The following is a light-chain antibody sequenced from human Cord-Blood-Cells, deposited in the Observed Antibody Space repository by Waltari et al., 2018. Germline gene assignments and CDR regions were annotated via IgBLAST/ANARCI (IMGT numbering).Light chain of an antibody. CDR3: SSYTSSSTLYV. V-gene: IGLV2-14*01. CDR1: SSDLGGYNY. CDR2: DVS. J-gene: IGLJ1*01. Sequence: QSALTQPASVSGSPGQSITISCTGTSSDLGGYNYFSCYQQHPGKAPKLMIYDVSNRPSGVSNRFSGSKSGNTASLTISGLQAEDEADYYCSSYTSSSTLYVFGTGTKVTVL.